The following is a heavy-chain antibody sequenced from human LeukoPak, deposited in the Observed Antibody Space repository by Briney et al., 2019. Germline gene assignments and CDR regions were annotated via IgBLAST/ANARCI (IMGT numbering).Heavy chain of an antibody. CDR1: GNSISNYA. CDR2: IIPIFGTA. CDR3: TTRACHAGGCSSSFYYYYGLHF. J-gene: IGHJ6*02. V-gene: IGHV1-69*13. Sequence: SVKVSCKASGNSISNYAVSWVRQAPGQGSEWMGGIIPIFGTADYAQKFQGRVTITADQSTSTTYMALSSLKSEDTATYYCTTRACHAGGCSSSFYYYYGLHFWGQGTTVSVSS. D-gene: IGHD3-16*01.